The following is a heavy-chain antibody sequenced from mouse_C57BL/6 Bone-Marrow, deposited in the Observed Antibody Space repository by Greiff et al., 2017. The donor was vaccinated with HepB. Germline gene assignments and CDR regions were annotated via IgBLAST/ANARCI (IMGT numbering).Heavy chain of an antibody. CDR2: IDPNSGGT. V-gene: IGHV1-72*01. Sequence: QVQLQQPGAELVKPGASVKLSCKASGYTFTSYWMHWVKQRPGRGLEWIGRIDPNSGGTKYNEKFKSKATLTVDKPSSTAYMQLSSLTSEDSAVYYCAMRFLFTTVVAKDYWGQGTTLTVSS. D-gene: IGHD1-1*01. J-gene: IGHJ2*01. CDR1: GYTFTSYW. CDR3: AMRFLFTTVVAKDY.